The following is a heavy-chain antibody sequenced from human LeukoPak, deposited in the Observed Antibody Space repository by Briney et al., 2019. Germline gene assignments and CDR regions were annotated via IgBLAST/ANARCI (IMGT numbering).Heavy chain of an antibody. V-gene: IGHV3-7*01. J-gene: IGHJ4*02. CDR1: GFTFNRYR. CDR3: ASLYDSCGYPRGPDY. D-gene: IGHD3-22*01. Sequence: GGSLRLSCAASGFTFNRYRMSWFRQAPGKGLEWVANIKQDGSAKYYVDSVKSRFTVTRDNAEQSLSLEMNSLRPEDTAVYYCASLYDSCGYPRGPDYWSKATLVTVSS. CDR2: IKQDGSAK.